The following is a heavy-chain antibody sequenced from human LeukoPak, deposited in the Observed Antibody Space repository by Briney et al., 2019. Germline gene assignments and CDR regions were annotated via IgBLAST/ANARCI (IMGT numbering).Heavy chain of an antibody. CDR2: IIPILGIA. CDR1: GYTFSSYG. CDR3: ARVVQQLVPNNAFDI. D-gene: IGHD6-13*01. Sequence: GASVKVSCKTSGYTFSSYGISWVRQAPGQGLEWMGRIIPILGIANYAQKFQGRVTITADKSTSTAYMELSSLRSEDTAVYYCARVVQQLVPNNAFDIWGQGTMVTVSS. J-gene: IGHJ3*02. V-gene: IGHV1-69*04.